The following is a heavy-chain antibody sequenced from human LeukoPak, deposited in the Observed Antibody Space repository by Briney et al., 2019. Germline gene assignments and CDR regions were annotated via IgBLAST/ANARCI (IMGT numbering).Heavy chain of an antibody. CDR2: IKSKTDGGTT. CDR3: ATDWSVLLWFGDLSF. D-gene: IGHD3-10*01. CDR1: GFTFSNAW. V-gene: IGHV3-15*07. J-gene: IGHJ4*02. Sequence: GGSLRLSCAASGFTFSNAWMNWVRQAPGKGLEWVGRIKSKTDGGTTDYAAPVKGRFTISRDDSKNTLYLQMNSLKTEDTAVYYCATDWSVLLWFGDLSFWGQGTLVTVSS.